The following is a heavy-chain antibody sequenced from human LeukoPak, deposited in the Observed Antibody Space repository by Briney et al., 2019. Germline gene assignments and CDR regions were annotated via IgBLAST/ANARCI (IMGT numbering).Heavy chain of an antibody. D-gene: IGHD6-19*01. Sequence: ASVKVSCKASGYTFTSYGISWVRQAPGQGLEWMGWISAYNGNTNYAQKLQGRVTMTTDTSTSTAYMELRSLRSEDTAVYYCAREPGIAVAGNWFDLWGQGTLVTVSS. CDR2: ISAYNGNT. J-gene: IGHJ5*02. V-gene: IGHV1-18*01. CDR3: AREPGIAVAGNWFDL. CDR1: GYTFTSYG.